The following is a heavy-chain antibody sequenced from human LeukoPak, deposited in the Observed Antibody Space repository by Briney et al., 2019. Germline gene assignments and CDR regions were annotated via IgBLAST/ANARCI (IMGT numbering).Heavy chain of an antibody. CDR2: VSYDGSNK. CDR1: GFTFSNYG. CDR3: ARKAFDAGSYHWFDP. D-gene: IGHD3-10*01. J-gene: IGHJ5*02. Sequence: GGSLRLSCAASGFTFSNYGMHWVRQAPGKGLEWVALVSYDGSNKYYGDSVKGRFTISRDNSKNTLYLQMNSLRAEDTAVYYCARKAFDAGSYHWFDPWGQGTLVTVSS. V-gene: IGHV3-30*03.